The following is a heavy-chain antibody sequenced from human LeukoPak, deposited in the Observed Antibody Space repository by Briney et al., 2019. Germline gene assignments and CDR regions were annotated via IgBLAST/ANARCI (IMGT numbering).Heavy chain of an antibody. Sequence: PSETLSLTCTVSGGSITTTSTYWGWIRQPPGKGLEWIGSIYYSGTTYYNPSLKSRVTIFVGTSKNQFSLKLSSVTAADMATYYCARSIAGDGPTHNWFGPWGQGALVTVSS. D-gene: IGHD6-13*01. V-gene: IGHV4-39*01. CDR1: GGSITTTSTY. J-gene: IGHJ5*02. CDR3: ARSIAGDGPTHNWFGP. CDR2: IYYSGTT.